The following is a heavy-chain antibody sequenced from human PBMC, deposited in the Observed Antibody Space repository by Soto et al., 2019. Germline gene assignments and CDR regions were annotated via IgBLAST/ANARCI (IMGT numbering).Heavy chain of an antibody. D-gene: IGHD3-22*01. CDR1: GYTFTSYA. J-gene: IGHJ4*02. Sequence: QVQLVQSGAEVKKPGASVKVSCKASGYTFTSYAMYWVRQAPGQRLEWMGWINAGNGNTKYSQKFQGRVTITRDTSASTAYMELSSLRSVDTAVYYCARDSDSSGPLEYWGQGTLVTVSS. CDR3: ARDSDSSGPLEY. CDR2: INAGNGNT. V-gene: IGHV1-3*01.